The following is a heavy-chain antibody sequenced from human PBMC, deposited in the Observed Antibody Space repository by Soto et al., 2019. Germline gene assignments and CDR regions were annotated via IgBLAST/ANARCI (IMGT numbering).Heavy chain of an antibody. CDR1: GGSISSSSYY. CDR3: ASYAVVVVAATHNWFDP. Sequence: SETLSLTCTVSGGSISSSSYYWGWIRQPPGKGLEWIGSIYYSGSTYYNPSLKSRVTISVDTSKNQFSLKLSSVTAADTAVYYCASYAVVVVAATHNWFDPWGQGTLVTVAS. D-gene: IGHD2-15*01. CDR2: IYYSGST. J-gene: IGHJ5*02. V-gene: IGHV4-39*01.